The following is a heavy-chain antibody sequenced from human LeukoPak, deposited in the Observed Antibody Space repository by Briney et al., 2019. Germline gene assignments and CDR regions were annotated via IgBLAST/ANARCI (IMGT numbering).Heavy chain of an antibody. CDR3: ARGYCSGGSCYESRGWFDY. J-gene: IGHJ4*02. CDR1: GGSISSYY. V-gene: IGHV4-4*07. D-gene: IGHD2-15*01. CDR2: IHTSGST. Sequence: SETLSLTCTVSGGSISSYYWNWIRQPAGKGLEWIGRIHTSGSTNYNPSLKSRVTMSIDTSKNQFSLKLSSVTAADTAVYFCARGYCSGGSCYESRGWFDYWGQGTLVTVSS.